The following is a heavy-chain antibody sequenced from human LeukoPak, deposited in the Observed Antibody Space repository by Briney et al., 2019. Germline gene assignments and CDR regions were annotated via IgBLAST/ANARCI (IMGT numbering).Heavy chain of an antibody. V-gene: IGHV3-15*01. CDR1: GFTFSHAW. J-gene: IGHJ4*02. CDR2: IKSHADGGTT. Sequence: GGSLRLSCAASGFTFSHAWMSWVRQAPGKGLGWVGRIKSHADGGTTDHATPVKGRFAISRDDSKNMLYLQMNSLKTEDTAVYYCTTDPPGGFWSGSYWGQGTLVTVSS. D-gene: IGHD3-3*01. CDR3: TTDPPGGFWSGSY.